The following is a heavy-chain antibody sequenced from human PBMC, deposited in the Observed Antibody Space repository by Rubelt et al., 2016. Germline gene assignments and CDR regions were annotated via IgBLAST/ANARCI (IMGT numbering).Heavy chain of an antibody. V-gene: IGHV1-69*01. J-gene: IGHJ2*01. CDR2: IIPILGTA. CDR3: ARGDATVPRSYWYFDL. CDR1: GGTFSRYA. D-gene: IGHD4-17*01. Sequence: QVQLVQSGAEVKKPGSSVKVSCKASGGTFSRYAISWVRQAPGPGLEWMGGIIPILGTANYAQKLQGRVTITPDESTSTAYMELGSLSAEDSAGYYWARGDATVPRSYWYFDLWGRGTLVTVSS.